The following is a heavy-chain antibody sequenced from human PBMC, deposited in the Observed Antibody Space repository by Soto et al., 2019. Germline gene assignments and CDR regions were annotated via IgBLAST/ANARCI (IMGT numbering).Heavy chain of an antibody. CDR2: IIPIFGTA. CDR1: GGTFSSYA. D-gene: IGHD2-2*02. CDR3: SREGCSSTRCYSDPYYGMDV. Sequence: QVQLVQSGAEVKKPGSSVKVSCKASGGTFSSYAISWVRQAPGQGLEWMGGIIPIFGTANYAQKFQGRVTITADESTSTAYIELSSLRSEDTAVYYCSREGCSSTRCYSDPYYGMDVWGQGTTVTVSS. V-gene: IGHV1-69*01. J-gene: IGHJ6*02.